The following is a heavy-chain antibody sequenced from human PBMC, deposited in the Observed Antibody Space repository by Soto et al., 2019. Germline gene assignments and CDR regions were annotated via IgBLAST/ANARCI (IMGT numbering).Heavy chain of an antibody. V-gene: IGHV1-18*01. Sequence: VSLKGACKGAGYSFSSDGVSLVRHAPRQGLEWMGWISAYNGNTNYAQKLQGRVTMTTDTSTSTAYMELRSLRSDDTAVYYCARDTAAAGGAEYFQHWGQGTLVTVSS. CDR3: ARDTAAAGGAEYFQH. CDR2: ISAYNGNT. CDR1: GYSFSSDG. J-gene: IGHJ1*01. D-gene: IGHD6-13*01.